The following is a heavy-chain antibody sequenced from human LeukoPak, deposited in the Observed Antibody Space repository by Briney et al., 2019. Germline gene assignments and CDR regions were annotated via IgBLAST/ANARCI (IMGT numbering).Heavy chain of an antibody. CDR3: ARGIVGAPDY. D-gene: IGHD1-26*01. CDR2: INHSGST. Sequence: SETLSLTCAVYGGSFSGYYWSWIRQPPGKGLEWIGEINHSGSTNYNPSLKSRVTISVDTSRNQFSLKLSSVTAADTAVYYCARGIVGAPDYWGQGTLVTVSS. J-gene: IGHJ4*02. V-gene: IGHV4-34*01. CDR1: GGSFSGYY.